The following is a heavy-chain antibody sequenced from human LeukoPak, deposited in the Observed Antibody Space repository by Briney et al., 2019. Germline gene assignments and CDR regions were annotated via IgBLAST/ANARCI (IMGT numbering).Heavy chain of an antibody. CDR2: INPNGGGT. D-gene: IGHD3-10*01. CDR1: RYTFTDYY. V-gene: IGHV1-2*02. Sequence: EASVKVSCKASRYTFTDYYIHWVRQAPGQGLECMGWINPNGGGTNYAQKFLDRVTMTRDTSISTAYMELSRLGSDDTAVYYCARDRLWFGEPGYMDVWGKGTTVTVSS. CDR3: ARDRLWFGEPGYMDV. J-gene: IGHJ6*03.